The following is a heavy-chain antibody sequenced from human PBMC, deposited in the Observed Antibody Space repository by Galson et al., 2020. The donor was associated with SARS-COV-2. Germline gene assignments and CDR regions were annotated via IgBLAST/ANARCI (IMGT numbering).Heavy chain of an antibody. J-gene: IGHJ5*02. CDR1: GFTFSSYA. CDR2: ISYDGSNK. Sequence: TGGSLRLSCAASGFTFSSYAMHWVRQAPGKGLEWVAVISYDGSNKYYADSVKGRFTIPRDNSKNTLYLQMNSLRAADTAVYYCAREGATPIQRWLGRWFDPWGQGPLVTVSS. CDR3: AREGATPIQRWLGRWFDP. D-gene: IGHD5-18*01. V-gene: IGHV3-30-3*01.